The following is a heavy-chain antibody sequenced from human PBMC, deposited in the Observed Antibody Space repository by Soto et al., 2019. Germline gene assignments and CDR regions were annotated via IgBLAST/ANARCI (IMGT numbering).Heavy chain of an antibody. CDR2: ISYDGSNK. Sequence: GGSLRLSCAASGFTFSSYAMHWVRQAPGKGLEWVAVISYDGSNKYYADSVKGRFTISRDNSKNTLYLQMNSLRAEDTAVYYCARGPSHDYSNYPSPWVDGMDVWGQGTTVTVSS. V-gene: IGHV3-30-3*01. CDR1: GFTFSSYA. CDR3: ARGPSHDYSNYPSPWVDGMDV. J-gene: IGHJ6*02. D-gene: IGHD4-4*01.